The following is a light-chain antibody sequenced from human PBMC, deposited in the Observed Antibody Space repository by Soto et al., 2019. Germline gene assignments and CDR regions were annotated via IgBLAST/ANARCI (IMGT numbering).Light chain of an antibody. V-gene: IGKV3D-15*01. CDR2: GAS. J-gene: IGKJ2*01. Sequence: EVVLTQSPATLSLSPGERATLSCRASENVRTFVDWYQQKPGQAPRLLIHGASNRATGIPDRFSGSGSGTEFTLTISSLQSEDFAVYYCQQYNNWPPYTFGQGTKLEIK. CDR1: ENVRTF. CDR3: QQYNNWPPYT.